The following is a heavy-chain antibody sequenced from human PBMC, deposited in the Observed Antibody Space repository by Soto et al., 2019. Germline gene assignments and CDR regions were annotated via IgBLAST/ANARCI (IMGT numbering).Heavy chain of an antibody. D-gene: IGHD3-10*01. V-gene: IGHV4-59*08. CDR1: GGSISSYY. CDR3: ARQSVGPYGSGSYFDY. CDR2: IYYSGST. J-gene: IGHJ4*02. Sequence: QVQLQESGPGLVKPSETLSLTCTVSGGSISSYYWSWIRQPPGKGLEWIGYIYYSGSTNYNPSLKSGVTISVDTSKNQFSLKLSSVTAADTAVYYCARQSVGPYGSGSYFDYWGQGTLVTVSS.